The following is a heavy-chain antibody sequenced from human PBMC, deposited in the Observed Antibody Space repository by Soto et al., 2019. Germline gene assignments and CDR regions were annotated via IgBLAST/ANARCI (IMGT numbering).Heavy chain of an antibody. V-gene: IGHV1-69*01. D-gene: IGHD6-13*01. CDR2: IIPVFGTA. CDR1: GGTFSSYF. Sequence: QVQLVQSGAEVKKAGSSVKVSCKVSGGTFSSYFINWVRQAPGQGLEWVGGIIPVFGTAVYAEKFQGRVTINADESTNTAYMELSRLRSDDTAVYYCARETPSAAAAYYYYALDVWGQGTTVTVPS. J-gene: IGHJ6*02. CDR3: ARETPSAAAAYYYYALDV.